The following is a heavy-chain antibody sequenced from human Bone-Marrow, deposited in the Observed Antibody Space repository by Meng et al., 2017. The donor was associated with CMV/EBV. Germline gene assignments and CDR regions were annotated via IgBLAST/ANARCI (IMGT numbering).Heavy chain of an antibody. D-gene: IGHD3-10*01. Sequence: SETLSLTCTVSGGSVSSGSYYWSWIRQPPGKGLEWIGYIYYSGSTNDNPSLKSRVTISVDTSKNQFSLKLSSVTAADTAVYYCARDSGGEAWFDPWGQGTLVTVSS. CDR3: ARDSGGEAWFDP. J-gene: IGHJ5*02. CDR1: GGSVSSGSYY. CDR2: IYYSGST. V-gene: IGHV4-61*01.